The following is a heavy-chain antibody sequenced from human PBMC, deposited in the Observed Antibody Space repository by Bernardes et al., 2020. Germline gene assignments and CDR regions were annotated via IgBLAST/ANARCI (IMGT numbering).Heavy chain of an antibody. CDR1: GYTFTAYD. V-gene: IGHV1-8*01. Sequence: KVSCKTSGYTFTAYDISWVRQATGQGLEWMGWMSPNSGNTGYAQKFQGRVTMTRDTSISTAYMELTSLTSDDTAIYFCAIMMVGPTNYYYYYGMDVWGQGTTVTVSS. D-gene: IGHD1-26*01. CDR2: MSPNSGNT. J-gene: IGHJ6*02. CDR3: AIMMVGPTNYYYYYGMDV.